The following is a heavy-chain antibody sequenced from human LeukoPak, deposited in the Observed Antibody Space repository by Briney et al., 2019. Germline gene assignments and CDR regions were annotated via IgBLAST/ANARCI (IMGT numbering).Heavy chain of an antibody. CDR1: GYSFTSYW. CDR3: PRKGGTLYGY. CDR2: IDPSDSYT. D-gene: IGHD3-10*01. Sequence: GESLKISCKGSGYSFTSYWISWVRQMPGKGLEWMGRIDPSDSYTNYSPSFQGHVTISADKSISTAYLQWSSLKASDTPIYSWPRKGGTLYGYWGQETLLTVSS. J-gene: IGHJ4*02. V-gene: IGHV5-10-1*01.